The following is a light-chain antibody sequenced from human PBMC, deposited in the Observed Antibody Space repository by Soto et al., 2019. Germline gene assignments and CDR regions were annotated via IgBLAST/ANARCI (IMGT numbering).Light chain of an antibody. V-gene: IGKV4-1*01. CDR3: QQYYSTPFT. CDR1: QSVLYSSNNENY. CDR2: WAS. Sequence: IVRTQSLDSLGVSLGGRGTIDWKSSQSVLYSSNNENYLAWYQQKPGQPPKLLIYWASTRESGVPHRFSGSGSGTDFTLTISSLQAEDVAVYYCQQYYSTPFTVGPGTKVDSK. J-gene: IGKJ3*01.